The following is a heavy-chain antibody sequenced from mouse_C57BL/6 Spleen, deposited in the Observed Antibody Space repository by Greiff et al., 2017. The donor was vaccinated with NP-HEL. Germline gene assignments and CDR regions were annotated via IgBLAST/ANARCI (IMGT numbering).Heavy chain of an antibody. D-gene: IGHD1-1*01. CDR2: IYPGSGST. Sequence: QVQLQQPGAELVKPGASVKMSCKASGYTFTSYWITWVKQRPGQGLEWIGDIYPGSGSTNYNEKFKSKATLTVDTSSSTAYMQLSSLTSEDSAVYYCAAVVATSYYFDYWGQGTTLTVSS. CDR3: AAVVATSYYFDY. CDR1: GYTFTSYW. J-gene: IGHJ2*01. V-gene: IGHV1-55*01.